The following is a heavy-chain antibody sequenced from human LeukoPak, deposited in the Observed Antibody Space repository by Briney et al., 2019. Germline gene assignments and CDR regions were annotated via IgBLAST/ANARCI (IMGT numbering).Heavy chain of an antibody. V-gene: IGHV3-11*01. CDR3: VRHAGRAGGQ. Sequence: GGSLRLSCAASGFSFGGHYMSWMRQAPGKGPEWISYISGNGGDIAYADSVKGRFTISRDNAKNSLHLPMNSLRVEDTAVYHCVRHAGRAGGQWGQGTLIAVSS. CDR2: ISGNGGDI. CDR1: GFSFGGHY. D-gene: IGHD3-10*01. J-gene: IGHJ4*02.